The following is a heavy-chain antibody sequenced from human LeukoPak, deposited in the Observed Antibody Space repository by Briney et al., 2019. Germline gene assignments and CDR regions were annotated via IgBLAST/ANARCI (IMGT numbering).Heavy chain of an antibody. CDR3: ATIAVGRGGYYYRGAFDI. V-gene: IGHV1-24*01. D-gene: IGHD3-22*01. Sequence: SVKVSCKVSGYTLTELSMHWVRQAPGKGLEWMGGFDPEDGETIYAQKIPGRGTMTEDTSTDTTYMELSRLRSEGAAVYYCATIAVGRGGYYYRGAFDIWGQGTMVTVSS. CDR2: FDPEDGET. CDR1: GYTLTELS. J-gene: IGHJ3*02.